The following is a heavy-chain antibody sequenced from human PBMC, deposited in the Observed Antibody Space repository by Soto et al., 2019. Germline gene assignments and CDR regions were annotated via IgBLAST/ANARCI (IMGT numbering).Heavy chain of an antibody. V-gene: IGHV1-69*01. D-gene: IGHD4-17*01. CDR2: ITPLFGTA. CDR1: GGTFSSYS. J-gene: IGHJ4*02. Sequence: QVQLVQSGAEVKKSGSSVKVSCKASGGTFSSYSISWVRQAPGQGLEWMGGITPLFGTANYAQKFHGRVTITADESKSTAYMQVSSLRSEDTAVYYRAGEGYGDYGKPFDYWGQGTLVTVSS. CDR3: AGEGYGDYGKPFDY.